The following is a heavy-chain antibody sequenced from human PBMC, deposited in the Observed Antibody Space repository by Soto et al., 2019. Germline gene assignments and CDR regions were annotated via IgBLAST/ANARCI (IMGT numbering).Heavy chain of an antibody. CDR2: ISHSEST. CDR3: ARDPSSWHYGFDI. Sequence: PSETLSLTCAVSSGSVSSSKWWSWVRQPPGKGLEWIGEISHSESTNYNPSLKSRVTISIDKSKTQFSLELNSVTAADTAVYYCARDPSSWHYGFDIWGQGTMVTVSS. V-gene: IGHV4-4*02. J-gene: IGHJ3*02. CDR1: SGSVSSSKW. D-gene: IGHD3-3*02.